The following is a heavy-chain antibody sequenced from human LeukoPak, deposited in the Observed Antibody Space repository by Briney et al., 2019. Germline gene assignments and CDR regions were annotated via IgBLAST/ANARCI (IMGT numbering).Heavy chain of an antibody. J-gene: IGHJ4*02. CDR3: AKDLRQRIVPVAMAR. V-gene: IGHV3-21*01. Sequence: GGSLRLSCAASGFTFSSYSMNWVRQAPGKGLEWVSSISSSSSYIYYADSVKGRFTISRDNAKNSLYLQMNSLRAEDTAVYYCAKDLRQRIVPVAMARWGQGTLVTVSS. D-gene: IGHD2-2*01. CDR2: ISSSSSYI. CDR1: GFTFSSYS.